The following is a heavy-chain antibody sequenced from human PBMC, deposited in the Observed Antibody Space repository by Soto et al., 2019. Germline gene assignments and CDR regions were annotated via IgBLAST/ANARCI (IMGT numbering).Heavy chain of an antibody. CDR3: AGDGQGSATETYDP. J-gene: IGHJ5*02. V-gene: IGHV1-18*01. CDR1: GYTFISYG. CDR2: ISAYNGNT. Sequence: QGQLVQSGAEVKKPGASVKVSCKASGYTFISYGISWVRQAPGQGLEWMGWISAYNGNTNYAQKFQGRVTMTTDTSTSTADMELRSLRADDTAVYYCAGDGQGSATETYDPWGQGTLVTVSS.